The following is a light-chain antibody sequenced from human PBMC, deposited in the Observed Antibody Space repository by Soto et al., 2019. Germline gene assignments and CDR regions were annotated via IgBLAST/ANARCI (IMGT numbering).Light chain of an antibody. CDR2: GAS. V-gene: IGKV3-15*01. J-gene: IGKJ4*01. CDR1: QSVSIN. Sequence: GAALSFRASQSVSINLAWFQQKPGQAPRLLIYGASTRATGIAARFSGSGSGTEFTLTISSLHSEYFAIYYCQHYNTWPTFGGGIKVDIK. CDR3: QHYNTWPT.